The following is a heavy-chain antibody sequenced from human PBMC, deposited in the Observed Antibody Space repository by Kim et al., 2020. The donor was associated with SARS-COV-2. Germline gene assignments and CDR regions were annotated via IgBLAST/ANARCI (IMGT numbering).Heavy chain of an antibody. J-gene: IGHJ6*02. Sequence: GGSLRLSCAASGFTFSTYGMHWVRQAPGKGLEWVALISYDGSNQYYADSVKGRFTISRDNSKTTLYLQMNSLGTEDTALYHCAKALLRGVNFYYYGMDVWGQGTTVTVSS. CDR3: AKALLRGVNFYYYGMDV. CDR2: ISYDGSNQ. CDR1: GFTFSTYG. D-gene: IGHD3-10*01. V-gene: IGHV3-30*18.